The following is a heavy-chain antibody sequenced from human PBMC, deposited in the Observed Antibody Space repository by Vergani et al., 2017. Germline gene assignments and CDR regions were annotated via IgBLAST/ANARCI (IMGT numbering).Heavy chain of an antibody. V-gene: IGHV3-23*01. D-gene: IGHD6-13*01. CDR2: ISGSGGFT. Sequence: EVQLLESGGNLVQPGGSLRLSCAASGFTFTNFAMTWVRQAPGEGLEWVSGISGSGGFTYYADSVKGRFTISRDNSKNTMFLQMNNLRAEDTAVYYCAKGSSSWYGDAFDIWGQGTMVTVSS. CDR1: GFTFTNFA. J-gene: IGHJ3*02. CDR3: AKGSSSWYGDAFDI.